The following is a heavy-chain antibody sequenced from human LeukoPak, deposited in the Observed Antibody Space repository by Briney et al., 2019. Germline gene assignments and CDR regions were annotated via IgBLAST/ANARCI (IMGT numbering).Heavy chain of an antibody. CDR2: IYYSGST. Sequence: PSETLSLTCTVSGGSISSYYWSWIRQPPGKGLEWIGYIYYSGSTNYNPSLKSRVTISVDTSKNQFSLKLSSVTAADTAVYYCARRYCSSTSCYTPTYYYYYMDVWGKGTTVTVSS. CDR1: GGSISSYY. D-gene: IGHD2-2*02. CDR3: ARRYCSSTSCYTPTYYYYYMDV. J-gene: IGHJ6*03. V-gene: IGHV4-59*01.